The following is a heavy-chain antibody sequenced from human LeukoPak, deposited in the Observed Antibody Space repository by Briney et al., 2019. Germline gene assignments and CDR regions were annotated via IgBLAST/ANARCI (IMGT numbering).Heavy chain of an antibody. V-gene: IGHV3-23*01. J-gene: IGHJ6*03. D-gene: IGHD3-22*01. CDR2: ISGSGGST. CDR3: AKDYYGSSGYYPSIYYYYYMDV. Sequence: GGSLRLSCAASGFTFSSYAMSWVRQAPGKGLEWVSAISGSGGSTYYADSVKGRFTISRDNSKNTLYLQMNSLRAEDTAVYYCAKDYYGSSGYYPSIYYYYYMDVWGKGTTVTVSS. CDR1: GFTFSSYA.